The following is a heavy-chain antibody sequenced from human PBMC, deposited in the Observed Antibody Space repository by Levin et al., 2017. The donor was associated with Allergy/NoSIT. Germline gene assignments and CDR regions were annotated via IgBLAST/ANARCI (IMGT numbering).Heavy chain of an antibody. CDR3: AKDTVGSVGWGGMDV. J-gene: IGHJ6*02. V-gene: IGHV3-9*01. D-gene: IGHD7-27*01. CDR2: ISWNSGRI. CDR1: GFIFDDYA. Sequence: SLKISCAASGFIFDDYAMHWVRQVPGKGLEWVSGISWNSGRIGYADSVNGRFTISRDSADNSLNLQMNSLRVEDTALYYCAKDTVGSVGWGGMDVWGQGTTVTVSS.